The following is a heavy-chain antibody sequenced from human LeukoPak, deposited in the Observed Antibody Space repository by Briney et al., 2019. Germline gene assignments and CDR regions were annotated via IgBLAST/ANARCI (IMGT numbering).Heavy chain of an antibody. CDR2: ISSSSSTI. J-gene: IGHJ4*02. Sequence: GGSLRLSCAASGFTFSSYSMNWVRQAPGKWLEWVSYISSSSSTIYYEDSVKGRFTISRDNAKNSLYLQMNSLRAEDTAVYYCARDRMATIYYFDYWGQGTLVTVSS. V-gene: IGHV3-48*01. CDR1: GFTFSSYS. CDR3: ARDRMATIYYFDY. D-gene: IGHD5-24*01.